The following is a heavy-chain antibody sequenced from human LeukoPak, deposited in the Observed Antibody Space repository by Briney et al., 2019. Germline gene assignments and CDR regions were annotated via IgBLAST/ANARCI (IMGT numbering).Heavy chain of an antibody. CDR2: IYYSGST. CDR3: ARQIEMEVYFQH. CDR1: GGSISSYY. V-gene: IGHV4-59*08. D-gene: IGHD5-24*01. J-gene: IGHJ1*01. Sequence: KSSETLSLTCTVSGGSISSYYWSWIRQPPGKGLEWIGYIYYSGSTNYNPSLKSRVTISVDTSKNQFSLKLSSVTAADTAVYYCARQIEMEVYFQHWGQGTLVTVSS.